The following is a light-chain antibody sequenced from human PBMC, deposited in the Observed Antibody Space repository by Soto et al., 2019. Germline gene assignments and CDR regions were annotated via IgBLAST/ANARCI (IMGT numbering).Light chain of an antibody. CDR2: GAS. J-gene: IGKJ1*01. CDR1: QSINSW. V-gene: IGKV1-5*01. CDR3: QQYNSYDMWS. Sequence: DIQMTQSPSTLSASVGDRVTITCRASQSINSWLAWYQQKPGKAPKLLIYGASSLESGVPSKFSGSGFGTEFTLTFSSLQPDDFATYYCQQYNSYDMWSFGQGTKVDIK.